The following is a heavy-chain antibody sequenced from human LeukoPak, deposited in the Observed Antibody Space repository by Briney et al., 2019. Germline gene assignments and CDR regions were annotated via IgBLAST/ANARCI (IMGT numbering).Heavy chain of an antibody. D-gene: IGHD6-6*01. Sequence: PSETLSLTCTVSGGSISSLYWSWIRQPPGEGLEWIGYISCSGSTNYNPSLKSRVTISVDTSKNQFSLKLSSVTAADTAVYYCATHFEVGGSSSPYDAFDIWGQGTMVTVSS. CDR3: ATHFEVGGSSSPYDAFDI. J-gene: IGHJ3*02. V-gene: IGHV4-59*11. CDR1: GGSISSLY. CDR2: ISCSGST.